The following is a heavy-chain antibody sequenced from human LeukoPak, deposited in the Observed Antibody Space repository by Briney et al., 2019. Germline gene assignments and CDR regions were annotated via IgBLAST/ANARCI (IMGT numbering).Heavy chain of an antibody. D-gene: IGHD3-22*01. Sequence: SGGPLRLSCAASGFTFSSYAMSWVRQAPGKGLEWVSVISGSDGSTYYADSVKGRFTISRDNSKNTLYLQMNSLRAEDTAVYYCAKDKKYYDSSGSPYYYYGMDVWGQGTTVTVSS. CDR2: ISGSDGST. CDR3: AKDKKYYDSSGSPYYYYGMDV. CDR1: GFTFSSYA. V-gene: IGHV3-23*01. J-gene: IGHJ6*02.